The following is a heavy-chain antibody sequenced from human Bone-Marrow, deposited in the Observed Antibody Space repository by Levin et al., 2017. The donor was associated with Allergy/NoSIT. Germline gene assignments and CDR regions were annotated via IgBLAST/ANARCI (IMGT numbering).Heavy chain of an antibody. V-gene: IGHV3-21*01. CDR2: ISSSSSYI. CDR3: ARYLSEVLRFLEWSFDY. J-gene: IGHJ4*02. Sequence: PGESLKISCAASGFTFSSYSMNWVRQAPGKGLEWVSSISSSSSYIYYADSVKGRFTISRDNAKNSLYLQMNSLRAEDTAVYYCARYLSEVLRFLEWSFDYWGQGTLVTVSS. CDR1: GFTFSSYS. D-gene: IGHD3-3*01.